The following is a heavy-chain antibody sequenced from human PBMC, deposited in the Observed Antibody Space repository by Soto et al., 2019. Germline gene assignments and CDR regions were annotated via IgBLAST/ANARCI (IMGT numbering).Heavy chain of an antibody. D-gene: IGHD1-1*01. CDR3: ARRYGYSFDY. J-gene: IGHJ4*02. CDR2: INHSGST. CDR1: GGSFSGYY. V-gene: IGHV4-34*01. Sequence: SETLSLTCAVYGGSFSGYYWSWIRQPPGKGLEWIGEINHSGSTNYNPSLKSRVTISVDTSENQFSLKLSSVTAADTAVYYCARRYGYSFDYWGQGALVTVSS.